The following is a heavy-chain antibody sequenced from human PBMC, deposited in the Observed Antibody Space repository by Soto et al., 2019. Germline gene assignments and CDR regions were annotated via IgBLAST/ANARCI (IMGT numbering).Heavy chain of an antibody. D-gene: IGHD2-15*01. CDR3: ARDTSAYRYCSGGSCYRPDAFDI. Sequence: EVQLVESGGGLVQPGGSLRLSCAASGFTFSSYSMNWVRQAPGKGLEWVSYISSSSSTIYYADSVKGRFTISRDKAKNSLYLQMNSLRAEDTAVYYCARDTSAYRYCSGGSCYRPDAFDIWGQGTMVTVSS. J-gene: IGHJ3*02. V-gene: IGHV3-48*01. CDR2: ISSSSSTI. CDR1: GFTFSSYS.